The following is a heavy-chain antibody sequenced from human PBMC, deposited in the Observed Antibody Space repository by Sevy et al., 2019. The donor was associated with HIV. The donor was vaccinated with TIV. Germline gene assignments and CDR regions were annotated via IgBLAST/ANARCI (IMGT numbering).Heavy chain of an antibody. V-gene: IGHV3-53*01. D-gene: IGHD6-13*01. J-gene: IGHJ3*02. CDR2: IYSGGST. CDR1: GFTVSSNY. Sequence: GGSLRLSCAASGFTVSSNYMSWVRQAPGKGLEWVSVIYSGGSTYYADSLKGRLTIARDNSKNTLYLQMNSLRAEDTAVYYCARAHSWMELDAFDIWGQGTMVTVSS. CDR3: ARAHSWMELDAFDI.